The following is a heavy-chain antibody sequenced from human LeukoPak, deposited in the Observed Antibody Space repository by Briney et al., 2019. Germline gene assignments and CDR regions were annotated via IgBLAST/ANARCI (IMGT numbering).Heavy chain of an antibody. CDR1: GGSISSSSYY. Sequence: PSETLSLTCTVSGGSISSSSYYWGWIRQPPGKGLEWIVSIYYSGSTYYNPSLKSRVTISVDTSKNQFSLKLSSVTAAATAVYYCARVLWYCSSTSCLDGNWFDPWGQGTLVTVPS. CDR2: IYYSGST. CDR3: ARVLWYCSSTSCLDGNWFDP. V-gene: IGHV4-39*07. J-gene: IGHJ5*02. D-gene: IGHD2-2*01.